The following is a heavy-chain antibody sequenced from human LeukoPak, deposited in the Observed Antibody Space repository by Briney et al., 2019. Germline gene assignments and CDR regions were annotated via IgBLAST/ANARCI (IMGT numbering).Heavy chain of an antibody. CDR2: IIPIFGTA. D-gene: IGHD5-24*01. V-gene: IGHV1-69*01. J-gene: IGHJ3*02. CDR1: GGTFSSYA. Sequence: GSSVKVSCKASGGTFSSYAISWVRQAPGQGLEWMGGIIPIFGTANYAQKFQGRVTITADESTCTAYMELSSLRSDDTAVYYCARGVRGGYNWGNSDAFDIWGQGTMVTVSS. CDR3: ARGVRGGYNWGNSDAFDI.